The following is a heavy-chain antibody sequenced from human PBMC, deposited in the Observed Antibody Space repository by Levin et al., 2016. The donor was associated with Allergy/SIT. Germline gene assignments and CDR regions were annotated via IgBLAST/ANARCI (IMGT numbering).Heavy chain of an antibody. CDR3: AAGAELDY. Sequence: WIRQPPGKGLEWVSYISSSSSYTNYADSVKGRFTISRDNAKNSLYLQMNSLRAEDTAVYYCAAGAELDYWGQGTLVTVSS. CDR2: ISSSSSYT. D-gene: IGHD2-8*02. J-gene: IGHJ4*02. V-gene: IGHV3-11*03.